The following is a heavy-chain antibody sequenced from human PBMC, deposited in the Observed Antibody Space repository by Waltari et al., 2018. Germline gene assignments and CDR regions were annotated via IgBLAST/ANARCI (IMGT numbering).Heavy chain of an antibody. CDR3: AAGYLYCSSTSCYGDYYYYYMDV. CDR1: GFTFTSTA. CDR2: IVVGSGNT. J-gene: IGHJ6*03. D-gene: IGHD2-2*01. V-gene: IGHV1-58*02. Sequence: QMQLVQSGPEVKKPGTSVKVSCKASGFTFTSTAMQWVRQARGQRLDWIGWIVVGSGNTNYAQKFQERVTITRDMSTSTAYMELSSLRSEDTAVYYCAAGYLYCSSTSCYGDYYYYYMDVWGKGTTVTVSS.